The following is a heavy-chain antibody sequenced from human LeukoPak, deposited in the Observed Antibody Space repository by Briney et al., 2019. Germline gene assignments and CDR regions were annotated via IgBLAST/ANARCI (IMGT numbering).Heavy chain of an antibody. J-gene: IGHJ4*02. Sequence: GGSLSLSCAASGFTFSSYAMSWVRQAPGKGLEWVSAISGSGGSTYYADSVKGRFTISRDNSKNTLYLQMNSLRAEDTAVYYCAKVPGPTVTRYFDYWGQGTLVTVSS. CDR3: AKVPGPTVTRYFDY. V-gene: IGHV3-23*01. CDR2: ISGSGGST. CDR1: GFTFSSYA. D-gene: IGHD4-17*01.